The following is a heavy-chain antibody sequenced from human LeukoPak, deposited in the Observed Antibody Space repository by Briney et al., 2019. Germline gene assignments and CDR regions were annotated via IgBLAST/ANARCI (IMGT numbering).Heavy chain of an antibody. CDR1: GGSFSGYY. D-gene: IGHD6-13*01. Sequence: SETPSLTCAVYGGSFSGYYWSWIRQPPGKGLEWIGEINHSGSTNYNPSLKSRVTISVDTSKNQFSLKLSSVTAADTAVYYCARFSYGDSSSRLEFDPWGQGTLVTVSS. CDR2: INHSGST. CDR3: ARFSYGDSSSRLEFDP. V-gene: IGHV4-34*01. J-gene: IGHJ5*02.